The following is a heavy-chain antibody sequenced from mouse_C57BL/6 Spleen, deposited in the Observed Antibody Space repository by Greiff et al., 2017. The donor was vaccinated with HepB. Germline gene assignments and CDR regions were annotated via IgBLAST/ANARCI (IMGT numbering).Heavy chain of an antibody. CDR1: GYAFSSSW. V-gene: IGHV1-82*01. D-gene: IGHD2-4*01. CDR2: IYPGDGDT. CDR3: ARSGDYGARFAY. Sequence: QVQLQQSGPELVKPGASVKISCKASGYAFSSSWMNWVKQRPGKGLEWIGRIYPGDGDTNYNGKFKGKATLTADKSSSTAYMQLSSLTSEDSAVYFCARSGDYGARFAYWGQGTLVTVSA. J-gene: IGHJ3*01.